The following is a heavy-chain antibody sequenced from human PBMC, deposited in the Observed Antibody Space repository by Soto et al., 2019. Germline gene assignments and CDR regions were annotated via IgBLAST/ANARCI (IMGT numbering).Heavy chain of an antibody. D-gene: IGHD5-12*01. CDR3: AKAGKYSGYEPPPLDFDY. Sequence: GGSLRLSCAASGFTFSSYAMSWVRQAPGKGLEWVSAISGSGGSTYYADSVKGRFTISRDNSKNTLYLQMNSLRAEDTAVYYCAKAGKYSGYEPPPLDFDYWGQGTLVTVSS. CDR1: GFTFSSYA. J-gene: IGHJ4*02. V-gene: IGHV3-23*01. CDR2: ISGSGGST.